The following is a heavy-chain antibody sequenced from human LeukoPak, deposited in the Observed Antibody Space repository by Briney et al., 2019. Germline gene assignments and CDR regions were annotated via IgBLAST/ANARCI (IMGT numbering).Heavy chain of an antibody. CDR1: GGSISSGDYY. Sequence: PSQTLSLTCTVSGGSISSGDYYWSWIRQPPGKGLEWIGEINHSGSTNYNPSLKSRVTISVDTSKNQFSLKLSSVTAADTAVYYCAKHTVANWFDPWGQGTLVTVSS. CDR2: INHSGST. D-gene: IGHD4-23*01. V-gene: IGHV4-30-4*01. CDR3: AKHTVANWFDP. J-gene: IGHJ5*02.